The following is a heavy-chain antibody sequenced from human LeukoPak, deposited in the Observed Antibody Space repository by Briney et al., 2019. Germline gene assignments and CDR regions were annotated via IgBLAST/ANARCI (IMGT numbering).Heavy chain of an antibody. D-gene: IGHD3-22*01. CDR2: INWDSGSI. CDR1: GFTFDDYA. CDR3: AKDIGSSGYYYPDY. Sequence: GGSLRLSCAASGFTFDDYAMHWVRQAPGKGLEWVSGINWDSGSIGYADSVKGRFTISRDNAKNSLYLQMNSLRAEDTALYYCAKDIGSSGYYYPDYWGQGTLVTVSS. J-gene: IGHJ4*02. V-gene: IGHV3-9*01.